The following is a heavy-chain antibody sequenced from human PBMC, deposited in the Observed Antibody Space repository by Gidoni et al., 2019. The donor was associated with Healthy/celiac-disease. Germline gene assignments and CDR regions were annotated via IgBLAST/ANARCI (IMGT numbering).Heavy chain of an antibody. CDR2: ISSSSSTI. CDR3: ARDPPGPTCYYYMDV. CDR1: GFNFSSYS. Sequence: EVQLVESGGGLVQAGGSLSLSCQASGFNFSSYSMNGVRQAPGKGLEWVSYISSSSSTIYYADSVKGRFTISRDNAKNSLYLQMTSLRAEDTAVYYCARDPPGPTCYYYMDVWGKGTTVTVSS. J-gene: IGHJ6*03. V-gene: IGHV3-48*01.